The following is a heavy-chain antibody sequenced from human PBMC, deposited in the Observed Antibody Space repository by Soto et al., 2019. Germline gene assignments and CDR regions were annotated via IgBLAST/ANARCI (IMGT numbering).Heavy chain of an antibody. V-gene: IGHV3-23*01. Sequence: PGGSLRLSCAASGFAFSSHPMSWVRQAPEKGLEWVAGISDGGDLTYNADSVRGRFTISRDNSRNTLYLQMKSLRAEDTAVYYCARRVIGSSRAFDILGQGTMVTVSS. CDR1: GFAFSSHP. D-gene: IGHD3-10*01. CDR3: ARRVIGSSRAFDI. J-gene: IGHJ3*02. CDR2: ISDGGDLT.